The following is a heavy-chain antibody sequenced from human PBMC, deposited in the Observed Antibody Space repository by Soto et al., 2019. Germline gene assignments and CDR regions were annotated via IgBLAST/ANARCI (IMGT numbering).Heavy chain of an antibody. Sequence: QAGGSLRLSCAASGFTFSSYSMNWVRQAPGKGLEWVSYISSSSSTIYYADSVKGRFTISRDNAKNSLYLQMNSLRDEDTAVYYCARDCSSTSCYDYYYGMDVWGQGTTVTVSS. CDR2: ISSSSSTI. D-gene: IGHD2-2*01. V-gene: IGHV3-48*02. CDR1: GFTFSSYS. J-gene: IGHJ6*02. CDR3: ARDCSSTSCYDYYYGMDV.